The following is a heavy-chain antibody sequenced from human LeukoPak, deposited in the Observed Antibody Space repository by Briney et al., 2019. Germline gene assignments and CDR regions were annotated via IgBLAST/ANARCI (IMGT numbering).Heavy chain of an antibody. D-gene: IGHD1-26*01. CDR3: ATSGSYNY. CDR1: GFTFSSYG. CDR2: ISGSGGTT. Sequence: GGSLRLSCAASGFTFSSYGMSWVRQAPGKGLERVSGISGSGGTTYYADSAKGRFTISRDNSENTLYLQMNSLRAEDTAVYYCATSGSYNYWGQGTLVTVSS. J-gene: IGHJ4*02. V-gene: IGHV3-23*01.